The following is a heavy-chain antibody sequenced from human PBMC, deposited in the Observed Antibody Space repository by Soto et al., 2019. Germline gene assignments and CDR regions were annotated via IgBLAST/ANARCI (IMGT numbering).Heavy chain of an antibody. J-gene: IGHJ3*02. CDR2: ISAYNGNT. CDR3: AGDSGRVGTYYYDSSGSDAFDI. V-gene: IGHV1-18*01. CDR1: GYTFTSYG. Sequence: GASVKVSCKASGYTFTSYGISWVRQAPGQGLEWMGWISAYNGNTNYAQKLQGRVTMTTDTSTSTAYMELRSLRSDDTAVYYCAGDSGRVGTYYYDSSGSDAFDIWDKGTMVTVSS. D-gene: IGHD3-22*01.